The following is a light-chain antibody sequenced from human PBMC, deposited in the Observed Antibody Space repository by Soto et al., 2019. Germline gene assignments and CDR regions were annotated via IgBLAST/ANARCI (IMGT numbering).Light chain of an antibody. CDR2: NNN. V-gene: IGLV1-44*01. Sequence: QLVLTQPPSASGTPGQRVTISCSGSSSNVGRNTVNWYQQLPGTAPKLLISNNNQRPSGVPDRFSGSKSGTSASLAISGLQSEDEADYYCAAWDDSLNGVVFGGGTKLTVL. CDR1: SSNVGRNT. CDR3: AAWDDSLNGVV. J-gene: IGLJ3*02.